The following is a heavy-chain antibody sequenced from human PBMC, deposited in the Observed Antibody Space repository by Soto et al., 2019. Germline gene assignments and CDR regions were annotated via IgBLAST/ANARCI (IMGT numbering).Heavy chain of an antibody. CDR2: TYYRSKWYN. D-gene: IGHD6-6*01. CDR1: GDSVSSYSAA. Sequence: PSQTLSLTCAISGDSVSSYSAASNWIRQSPSRGLEWLGRTYYRSKWYNDYAVSVKSRITINPDTSKNQFSLQLNSVTPEDTAVYYCARDAAARPNDAFDIWGQGTMVTVSS. V-gene: IGHV6-1*01. J-gene: IGHJ3*02. CDR3: ARDAAARPNDAFDI.